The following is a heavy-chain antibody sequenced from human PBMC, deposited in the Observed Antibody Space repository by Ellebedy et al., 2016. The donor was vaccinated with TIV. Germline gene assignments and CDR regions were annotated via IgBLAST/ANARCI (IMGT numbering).Heavy chain of an antibody. V-gene: IGHV3-48*04. D-gene: IGHD7-27*01. J-gene: IGHJ3*02. CDR1: GFTFTPYA. Sequence: GGSLRLSCAASGFTFTPYAMNWVRQAPGKGLEWVSYISGSSLTIYYADSVKGRFTISRDNAKNSLFLQMSSLTAEDTAVYYCARDMAWGNERVNDALDIWGQGTMVTVSA. CDR2: ISGSSLTI. CDR3: ARDMAWGNERVNDALDI.